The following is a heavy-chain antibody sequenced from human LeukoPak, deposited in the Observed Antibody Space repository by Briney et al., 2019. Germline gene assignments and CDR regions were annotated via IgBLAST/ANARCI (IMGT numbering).Heavy chain of an antibody. CDR1: GGSMISANYY. CDR2: ISYIGAT. D-gene: IGHD2-8*01. V-gene: IGHV4-39*07. J-gene: IGHJ5*02. Sequence: SETLSLTCTVSGGSMISANYYWGWTRQPPGKGLEWFGSISYIGATSYNPSLKSRVTISVDTSKNQFSLKLSSVTAADTAVYYCARGIFHRWFTPYGNWFDPWGQGTLVTVSS. CDR3: ARGIFHRWFTPYGNWFDP.